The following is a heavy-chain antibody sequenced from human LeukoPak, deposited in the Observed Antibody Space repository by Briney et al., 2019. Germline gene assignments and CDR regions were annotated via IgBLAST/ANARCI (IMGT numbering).Heavy chain of an antibody. J-gene: IGHJ3*02. Sequence: ASVKVSCKASGYTFTSYYMHWVRQAPGQGLEWMGIINPSGGSTSYAQKFQGRVTMIRDMSTNTVYMEVSGLRSEDTAVYYCARKRGYSGYDRAFDIWGQGTMVTVSS. CDR3: ARKRGYSGYDRAFDI. CDR2: INPSGGST. D-gene: IGHD5-12*01. V-gene: IGHV1-46*01. CDR1: GYTFTSYY.